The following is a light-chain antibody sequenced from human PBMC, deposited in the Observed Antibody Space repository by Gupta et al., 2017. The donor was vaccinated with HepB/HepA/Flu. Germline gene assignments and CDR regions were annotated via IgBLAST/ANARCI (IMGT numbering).Light chain of an antibody. V-gene: IGKV3-15*01. Sequence: EIVMTQSPATLSVSPGERATLSCRASQSVSSILAWYQQKPGQAPRLLIYGASTRATGIPARFSGSGSGTEFTLTISSLQFEDFAVYYCQQYNDLPTFGQGTKVEIK. CDR3: QQYNDLPT. CDR2: GAS. J-gene: IGKJ1*01. CDR1: QSVSSI.